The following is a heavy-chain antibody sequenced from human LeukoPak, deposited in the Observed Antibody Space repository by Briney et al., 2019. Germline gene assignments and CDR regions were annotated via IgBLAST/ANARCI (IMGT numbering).Heavy chain of an antibody. D-gene: IGHD3-16*02. CDR1: GYSISSGYY. Sequence: SETLSLTCAVSGYSISSGYYWGWIRQPPGKGLEWIGSIYHSGSTYYNPSLKSRVTISVDTSKNQFSLKLSSVTAADTAVYYRATAPEEYYDYVWGSYRYTGSDYWGQGTLVTVSS. J-gene: IGHJ4*02. V-gene: IGHV4-38-2*01. CDR3: ATAPEEYYDYVWGSYRYTGSDY. CDR2: IYHSGST.